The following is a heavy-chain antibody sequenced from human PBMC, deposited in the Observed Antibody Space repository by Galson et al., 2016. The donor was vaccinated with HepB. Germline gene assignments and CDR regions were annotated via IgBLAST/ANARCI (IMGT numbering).Heavy chain of an antibody. CDR3: ARNRDNMLY. D-gene: IGHD2-8*01. CDR1: GGSISGYP. V-gene: IGHV4-59*01. J-gene: IGHJ4*02. CDR2: VYNSEST. Sequence: SETLSLTCTVSGGSISGYPWSWVRQPPGKGLEWIGYVYNSESTNYSPSLKSRVTISIDMSKSQVSLKLTSVTAADTAVYYCARNRDNMLYWGQGILVTVSS.